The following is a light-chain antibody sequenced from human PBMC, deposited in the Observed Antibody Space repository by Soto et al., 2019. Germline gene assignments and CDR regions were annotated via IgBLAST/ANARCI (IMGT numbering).Light chain of an antibody. CDR1: QSLLHSNGYNY. Sequence: DIVMTQSPLSLPVTPGEPASISCRSSQSLLHSNGYNYLDWYLQKPGQSPQLLIYLGSNRASGVPDRFSGSGSGTDFTLKISRVADEDVGVYYCMQALQTPITFGQGTRLEIK. CDR3: MQALQTPIT. CDR2: LGS. J-gene: IGKJ5*01. V-gene: IGKV2-28*01.